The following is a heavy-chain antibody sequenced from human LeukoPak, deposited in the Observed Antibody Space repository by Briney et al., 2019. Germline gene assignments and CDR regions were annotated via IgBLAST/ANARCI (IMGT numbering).Heavy chain of an antibody. D-gene: IGHD2-2*01. CDR1: GGSISSYY. Sequence: SETLSLTCTVSGGSISSYYWSWIRQPPGKGLEWIGYIYTSGSTNYNPSLKSRVTISVDTSKNQFSLKLSSVTAADTAAYYCARHKRSGIVVVPAAIFDYWGQGTLVTVSS. J-gene: IGHJ4*02. CDR2: IYTSGST. CDR3: ARHKRSGIVVVPAAIFDY. V-gene: IGHV4-4*09.